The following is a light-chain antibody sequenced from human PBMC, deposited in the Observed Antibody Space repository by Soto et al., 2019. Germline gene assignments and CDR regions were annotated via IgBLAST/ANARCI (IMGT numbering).Light chain of an antibody. J-gene: IGLJ1*01. Sequence: QSVLTQPPSASGTPGQRVTISCSGSNSNFGSNTVNWYQQLPGTAPKLLIYNNNQRPSGVPDRFSGSKSGTSASLAITGLQSEDEADYHCATWDDSLNGLYVFGAGTKLTVL. CDR3: ATWDDSLNGLYV. CDR1: NSNFGSNT. V-gene: IGLV1-44*01. CDR2: NNN.